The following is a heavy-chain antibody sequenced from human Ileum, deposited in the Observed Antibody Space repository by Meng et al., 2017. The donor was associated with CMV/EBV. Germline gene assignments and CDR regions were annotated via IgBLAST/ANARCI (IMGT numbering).Heavy chain of an antibody. CDR1: GYTFTGYY. D-gene: IGHD6-13*01. J-gene: IGHJ4*02. V-gene: IGHV1-2*02. Sequence: CKGSGYTFTGYYLHWVRQAPGQGLEWMGWINPNTGDTNYPHKFHDRVTMTRDTSISTAYMELSRLRSDDTAVYYCAGLYSSSWYYFDYWGQGTLVTVSS. CDR3: AGLYSSSWYYFDY. CDR2: INPNTGDT.